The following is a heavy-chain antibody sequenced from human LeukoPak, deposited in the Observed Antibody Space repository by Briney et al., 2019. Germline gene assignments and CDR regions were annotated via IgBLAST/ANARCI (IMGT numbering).Heavy chain of an antibody. CDR1: GYTFTGYY. D-gene: IGHD5-18*01. CDR3: ARPYSYGDDNWFDP. J-gene: IGHJ5*02. Sequence: ASVKVSCKASGYTFTGYYMHWVRQAPGQGLEWMGWINPNSGGTNYAQKFQGRVTMTRDTSISTAYMELSRLRSDDTAVYYCARPYSYGDDNWFDPWGQGTLVTVSS. V-gene: IGHV1-2*02. CDR2: INPNSGGT.